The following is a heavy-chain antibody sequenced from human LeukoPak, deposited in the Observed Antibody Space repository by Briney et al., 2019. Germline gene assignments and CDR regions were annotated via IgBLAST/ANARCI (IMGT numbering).Heavy chain of an antibody. Sequence: PSETLSLTCTVSGGSISSYYWSWIRQPPGKGLEWIGYIYYSGSTNYNPSLKSRVTISVDTSKNQFSLKLSSVTVADTAVYYCARVGGTNLYYYGMDVWGQGTTVTVSS. CDR2: IYYSGST. J-gene: IGHJ6*02. CDR3: ARVGGTNLYYYGMDV. D-gene: IGHD1-26*01. V-gene: IGHV4-59*01. CDR1: GGSISSYY.